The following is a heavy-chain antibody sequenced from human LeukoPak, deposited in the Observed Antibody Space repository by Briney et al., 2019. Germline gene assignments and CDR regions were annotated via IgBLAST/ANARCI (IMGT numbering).Heavy chain of an antibody. J-gene: IGHJ4*02. CDR2: IKKDGSEK. V-gene: IGHV3-7*01. CDR3: ARVWGYYSSPIDH. D-gene: IGHD2-2*01. Sequence: GSLRLSCAASGFTFSSYWMSWVRQAPGKGLEWVANIKKDGSEKKYVDSVKGRFTISRDNAENSLYLQMNSLRADDTAVYYCARVWGYYSSPIDHWGQGTLVTVSS. CDR1: GFTFSSYW.